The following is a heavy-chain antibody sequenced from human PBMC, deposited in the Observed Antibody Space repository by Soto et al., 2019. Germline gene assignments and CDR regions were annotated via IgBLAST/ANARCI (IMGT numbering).Heavy chain of an antibody. CDR1: GYTFTSYA. Sequence: GASVKVSCKXSGYTFTSYAMHWVRQAPGQRLEWMGWINAGNGNTKYSQKFQGRVTITRDTSASTAYMELSSLRSEDTAVYYCARDLGYCTNGVCPRRWFDPWGQGTLVTVSS. J-gene: IGHJ5*02. CDR2: INAGNGNT. D-gene: IGHD2-8*01. CDR3: ARDLGYCTNGVCPRRWFDP. V-gene: IGHV1-3*01.